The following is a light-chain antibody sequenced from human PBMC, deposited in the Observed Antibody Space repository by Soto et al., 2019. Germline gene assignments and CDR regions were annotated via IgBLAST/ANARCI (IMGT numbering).Light chain of an antibody. V-gene: IGKV3-20*01. CDR2: GAS. J-gene: IGKJ3*01. CDR3: QQYGSSGVT. Sequence: EIVLTQSPGTLSLSPGERATLSCRASQCVSSSQLAWYQQRPGQAPRLLVYGASTRATGIADRFSGSGSRTDFTHNIRSLELEDFGVYYCQQYGSSGVTFGPGTKVDIK. CDR1: QCVSSSQ.